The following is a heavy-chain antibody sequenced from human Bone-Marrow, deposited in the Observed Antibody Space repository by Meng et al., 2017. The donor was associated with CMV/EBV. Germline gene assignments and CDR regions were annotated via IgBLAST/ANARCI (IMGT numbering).Heavy chain of an antibody. V-gene: IGHV1-8*01. CDR1: VTSCD. J-gene: IGHJ5*02. D-gene: IGHD2-8*01. CDR3: AGSVVLMVYAIGEVWFDP. Sequence: VTSCDINWVRQATGRELEWMGWMNPNSSNTGYAQKFRGRVTMTRNTSISTAYMELSSLRSEDTAVYYCAGSVVLMVYAIGEVWFDPWGQGTLVTVSS. CDR2: MNPNSSNT.